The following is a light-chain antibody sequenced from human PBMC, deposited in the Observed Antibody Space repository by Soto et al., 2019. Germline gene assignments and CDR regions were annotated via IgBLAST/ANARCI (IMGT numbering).Light chain of an antibody. CDR2: DDS. Sequence: SYELTQPPSVSVAPGQTARITCGGNNIGSKSVHRYQQKPGQAPVLVVYDDSDRPSGIPDRFSGSNSGDTATLTIRRVEAGDEADYYCHVWDSSSDHYVFGTGTKVTVL. V-gene: IGLV3-21*02. CDR1: NIGSKS. CDR3: HVWDSSSDHYV. J-gene: IGLJ1*01.